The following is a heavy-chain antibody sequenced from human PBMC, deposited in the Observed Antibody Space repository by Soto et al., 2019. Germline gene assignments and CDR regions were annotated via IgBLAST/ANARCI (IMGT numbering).Heavy chain of an antibody. V-gene: IGHV3-74*01. J-gene: IGHJ6*03. Sequence: GGSLRLSCAVSGLTFSSKWMHWVRQAPGKGLVWVSLISGDGGNTNYADSVKGRFTISRDNSKNMLYLQMNSLRAEDTAVYYCAKSQLDYYYYYMDVWGKGTTVTVSS. CDR1: GLTFSSKW. CDR3: AKSQLDYYYYYMDV. D-gene: IGHD6-13*01. CDR2: ISGDGGNT.